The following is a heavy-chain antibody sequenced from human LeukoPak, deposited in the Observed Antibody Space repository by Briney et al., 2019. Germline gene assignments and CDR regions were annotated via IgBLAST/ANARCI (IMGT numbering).Heavy chain of an antibody. V-gene: IGHV4-39*01. CDR1: GGSISSSSYY. D-gene: IGHD3-3*01. J-gene: IGHJ4*02. CDR3: ARHRPPPYYDFWSGYQSYYFDY. CDR2: IYYSGST. Sequence: SETLSLTCTVSGGSISSSSYYWGWIRQPPGKGLEWIGSIYYSGSTYYNPSLTSRVTISVDTSKNQFSLKLSSVTAADTAVYYCARHRPPPYYDFWSGYQSYYFDYWGQGTLVTVSS.